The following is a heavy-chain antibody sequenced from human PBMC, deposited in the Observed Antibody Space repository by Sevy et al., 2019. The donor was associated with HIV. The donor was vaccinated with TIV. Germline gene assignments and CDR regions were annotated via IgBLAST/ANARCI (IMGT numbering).Heavy chain of an antibody. D-gene: IGHD1-26*01. J-gene: IGHJ5*02. V-gene: IGHV3-7*03. CDR2: IKQDGSEA. CDR3: VRDKEVGASILDA. CDR1: GFNFRNFW. Sequence: GGSLRLSCVASGFNFRNFWMSWVHQAPGKGLECVADIKQDGSEAYYVDSVKGRFTISRDKAKNSLYLQMNSLRDEDTAMYFCVRDKEVGASILDAWGQGTPVTVSS.